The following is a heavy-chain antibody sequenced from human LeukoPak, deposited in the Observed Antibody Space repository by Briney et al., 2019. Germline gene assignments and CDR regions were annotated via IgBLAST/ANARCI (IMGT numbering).Heavy chain of an antibody. CDR2: INPNSGGT. D-gene: IGHD1-20*01. CDR1: GYTFTSYY. J-gene: IGHJ5*02. CDR3: ARGPSNWNPLAGWFDP. Sequence: ASVKVSCKASGYTFTSYYMHWVRQAPGQGLEWMGWINPNSGGTNYAQKFQGWVTMTRDTSISTAYMELSRLRSDDTAVYYCARGPSNWNPLAGWFDPWGQGTLVTVSS. V-gene: IGHV1-2*04.